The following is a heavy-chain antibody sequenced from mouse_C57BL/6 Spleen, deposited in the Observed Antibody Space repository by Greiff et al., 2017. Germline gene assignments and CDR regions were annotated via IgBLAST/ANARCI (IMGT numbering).Heavy chain of an antibody. D-gene: IGHD2-2*01. CDR1: GYAFSSYW. CDR3: ARSRGYTLGDY. J-gene: IGHJ4*01. V-gene: IGHV1-80*01. CDR2: IYPGDGDT. Sequence: VKLMESGAELVKPGASVKISCKASGYAFSSYWMNWVKQRPGKGLEWIGQIYPGDGDTNYNGKFKGKATLTADKSSSTAYMQLSSLASEDSAVYFCARSRGYTLGDYWGQGTSVTVSS.